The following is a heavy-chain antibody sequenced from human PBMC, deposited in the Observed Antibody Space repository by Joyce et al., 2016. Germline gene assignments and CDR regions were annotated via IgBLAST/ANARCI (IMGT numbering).Heavy chain of an antibody. J-gene: IGHJ2*01. D-gene: IGHD5-24*01. CDR2: GYPDDSDL. CDR3: VGRVEMATKRYWYFDL. V-gene: IGHV5-51*01. Sequence: EVRLAQSGAEVKQPGESLKISGKGSGYRFTTHWIGWVRQKAGKGLGWLVIGYPDDSDLRNSTSFQGQVVSSVDKAISTAYWEGRSLRASDSAVYYCVGRVEMATKRYWYFDLWGRGTLVTVSS. CDR1: GYRFTTHW.